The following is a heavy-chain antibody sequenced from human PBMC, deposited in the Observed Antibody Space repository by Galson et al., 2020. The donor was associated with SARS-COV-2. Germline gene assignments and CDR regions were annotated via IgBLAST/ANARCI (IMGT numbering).Heavy chain of an antibody. V-gene: IGHV4-59*02. CDR2: AHYHGNT. CDR3: AGHPGASFDT. CDR1: ADSVTAYY. J-gene: IGHJ4*02. D-gene: IGHD1-26*01. Sequence: SETLSLTCSVSADSVTAYYWSWIRHFPGKGLEWIGYAHYHGNTTYNPSLESRVVISIDVSRRLFLLRLTSLTAADTAGYYCAGHPGASFDTWGQGTLVTGSS.